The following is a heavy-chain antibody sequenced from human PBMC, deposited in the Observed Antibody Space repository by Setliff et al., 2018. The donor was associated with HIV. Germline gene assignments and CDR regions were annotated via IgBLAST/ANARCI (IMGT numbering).Heavy chain of an antibody. CDR1: GGTFKSYA. D-gene: IGHD5-18*01. J-gene: IGHJ6*02. CDR2: IVPMFDSS. CDR3: ARDSGYSYGVKGGMDV. V-gene: IGHV1-69*13. Sequence: ASVKVSCKASGGTFKSYAISWVRQAPGQGLEWMGGIVPMFDSSNYAQKFQGRVTFTAAESTSTFYMDLSSLRSEDSAVYYCARDSGYSYGVKGGMDVWGQGTTVTVSS.